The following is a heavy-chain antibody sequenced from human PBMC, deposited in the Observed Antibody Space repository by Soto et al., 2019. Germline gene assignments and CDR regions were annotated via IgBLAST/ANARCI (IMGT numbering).Heavy chain of an antibody. D-gene: IGHD2-2*01. CDR2: IFYTGTT. V-gene: IGHV4-39*02. CDR3: ARLVVVAPVANA. Sequence: SETLSLTCSVSGGSIIYNSYYWVWIRQPPGKGLEWVGGIFYTGTTYYSPSLKDRVTISVDTSKNSFSLNLTSVTAADTAVYFCARLVVVAPVANAWGQGTLVTV. CDR1: GGSIIYNSYY. J-gene: IGHJ5*02.